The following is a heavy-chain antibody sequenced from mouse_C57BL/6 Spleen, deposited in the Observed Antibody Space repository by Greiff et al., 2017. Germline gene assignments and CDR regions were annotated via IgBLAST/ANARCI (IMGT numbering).Heavy chain of an antibody. V-gene: IGHV5-6*01. Sequence: EVQLVESGGDLVKPGGSLKLSCAASGFTFSSYGMSWVRQTPDKRLEWVATISSGGSYTYYPDSVKGRFTISRDNAKNTLYLQMSSLKSEDTAMYYCARQITGTSYWYFDVWGTGTTVTVSS. J-gene: IGHJ1*03. CDR1: GFTFSSYG. D-gene: IGHD4-1*01. CDR2: ISSGGSYT. CDR3: ARQITGTSYWYFDV.